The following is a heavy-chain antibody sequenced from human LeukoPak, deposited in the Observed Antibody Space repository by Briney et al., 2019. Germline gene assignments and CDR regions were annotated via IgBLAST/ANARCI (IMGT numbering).Heavy chain of an antibody. J-gene: IGHJ4*02. CDR2: INPNSGGT. Sequence: ASVKVSCKASGYTFTGYYMHWVRQAPGQGLEWMGWINPNSGGTNYAQKFQGRVTMTRDTSISTAYMELSRLRSDDTAVYYCARTYYYDSSGYIKPFGYWGQGTLVTVSS. D-gene: IGHD3-22*01. CDR1: GYTFTGYY. CDR3: ARTYYYDSSGYIKPFGY. V-gene: IGHV1-2*02.